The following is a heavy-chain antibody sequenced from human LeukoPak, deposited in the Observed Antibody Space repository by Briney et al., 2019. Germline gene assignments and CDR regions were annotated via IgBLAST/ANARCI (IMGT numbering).Heavy chain of an antibody. D-gene: IGHD4-17*01. CDR1: GFIFSTYG. V-gene: IGHV3-33*06. J-gene: IGHJ4*02. CDR2: IWFDGSNK. CDR3: AKRRYGDYGDFDY. Sequence: GRSLRLSCAASGFIFSTYGMHWVRQAPGKGLEWVAVIWFDGSNKYYADSVKGRFTISRDNSKNTLYLQMNSLRAEDTVVYYCAKRRYGDYGDFDYWGQGTLVTVSS.